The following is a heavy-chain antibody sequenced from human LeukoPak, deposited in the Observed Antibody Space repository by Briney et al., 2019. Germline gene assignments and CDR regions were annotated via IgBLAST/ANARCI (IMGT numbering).Heavy chain of an antibody. Sequence: ASVKVSCKASGYTFTYFYMHLVRQAPGQGLEWMGGIIPIFGTANYAQKFQGRVTITTDESTSTAYMELSSLRSEDTAVYYCAREIGITGTTLFDYWGQGTLVTVSS. V-gene: IGHV1-69*05. CDR3: AREIGITGTTLFDY. CDR2: IIPIFGTA. D-gene: IGHD1-7*01. J-gene: IGHJ4*02. CDR1: GYTFTYFY.